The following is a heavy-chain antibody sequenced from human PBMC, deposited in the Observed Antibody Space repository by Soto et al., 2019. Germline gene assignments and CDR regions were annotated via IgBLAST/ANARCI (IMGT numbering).Heavy chain of an antibody. V-gene: IGHV4-59*12. CDR2: IYYSGST. Sequence: PSETLSLTCTVSGGSISSYYWSWIRQPPGKGLEWIGYIYYSGSTYYNPSLKSRVTISVDTSKNQFSLKLSSVTAADTAVYYCARDIPPIRNWGQGTLVTVSS. CDR3: ARDIPPIRN. J-gene: IGHJ4*02. CDR1: GGSISSYY.